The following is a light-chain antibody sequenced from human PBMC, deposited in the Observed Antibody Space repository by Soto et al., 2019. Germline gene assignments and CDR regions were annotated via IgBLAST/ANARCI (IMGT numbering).Light chain of an antibody. V-gene: IGLV2-14*03. CDR2: GVT. J-gene: IGLJ1*01. CDR1: HNDIGTYDY. Sequence: QSVLTQPTSVSGSPGQSITISRTGNHNDIGTYDYVSWYQQHPGRAPRLLIHGVTTRPSGISDRFSASKSGLTASLTISGLQPEDEADYYCSSFTSNRIDVFGPGTKVTVL. CDR3: SSFTSNRIDV.